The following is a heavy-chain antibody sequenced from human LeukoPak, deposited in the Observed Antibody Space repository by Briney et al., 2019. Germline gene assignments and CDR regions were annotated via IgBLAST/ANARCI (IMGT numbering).Heavy chain of an antibody. J-gene: IGHJ6*03. D-gene: IGHD2-2*01. CDR2: INHSGST. V-gene: IGHV4-34*01. CDR1: GGSFSGYY. CDR3: ARGIRCSSTSCYHYYYYMDV. Sequence: SETLSLTCAVYGGSFSGYYWSWIRQPPGKGLEWIGEINHSGSTNYNPSLKSRVTISVDTSKNQFSLKLSSVTAADTAVYYCARGIRCSSTSCYHYYYYMDVWGKGTTVTVSS.